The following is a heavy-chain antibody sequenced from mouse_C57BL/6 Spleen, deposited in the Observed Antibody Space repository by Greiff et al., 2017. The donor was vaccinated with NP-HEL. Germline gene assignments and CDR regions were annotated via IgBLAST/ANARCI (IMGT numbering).Heavy chain of an antibody. CDR3: AKGSPFAY. J-gene: IGHJ3*01. V-gene: IGHV1-52*01. CDR1: GYTFTSYW. Sequence: QVHVKQPGAELVRPGSSVKLSCKASGYTFTSYWMHWVKQRPIQGLEWIGNIDPSDSETHYNQKFKDKATLTVDKSSSTAYMQLSSLTSEDSAVYYCAKGSPFAYWGQGTLVTVSA. CDR2: IDPSDSET.